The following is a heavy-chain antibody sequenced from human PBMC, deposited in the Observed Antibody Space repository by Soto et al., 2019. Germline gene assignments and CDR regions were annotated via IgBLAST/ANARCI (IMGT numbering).Heavy chain of an antibody. D-gene: IGHD3-3*01. CDR2: IKSDGSST. CDR3: ARNFKYYDPPLAFDI. Sequence: PGGSLRLSCAASGFTFSSYWMHWVRQTPGEGLVWVSRIKSDGSSTSYADSVKGRFTISRDNAKNTLYLEMNSLRAEDTAVYYCARNFKYYDPPLAFDIWGQGTMVTVSS. J-gene: IGHJ3*02. CDR1: GFTFSSYW. V-gene: IGHV3-74*01.